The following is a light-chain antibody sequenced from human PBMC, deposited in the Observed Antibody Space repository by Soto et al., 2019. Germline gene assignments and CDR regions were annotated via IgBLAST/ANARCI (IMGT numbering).Light chain of an antibody. V-gene: IGLV2-14*01. Sequence: QSALTQPASVSGSPGHSITISCTGTSSDVGNYNYVSWYQQHPGKAPQLMIFQVSNRASGVSNRFSGSKSGDTASLTISGLQAEDEADYYCSSYTTSSTSYVFGTGTKVTVL. CDR1: SSDVGNYNY. J-gene: IGLJ1*01. CDR2: QVS. CDR3: SSYTTSSTSYV.